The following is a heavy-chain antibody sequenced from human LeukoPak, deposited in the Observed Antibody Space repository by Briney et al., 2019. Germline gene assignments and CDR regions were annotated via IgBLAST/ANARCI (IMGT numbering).Heavy chain of an antibody. D-gene: IGHD1-26*01. J-gene: IGHJ3*02. V-gene: IGHV3-74*01. CDR3: ARMGAPRSFDI. CDR2: ISGDGSTT. Sequence: PGGSLRLSFAASGFTFNSYWLHWVRQVPGKGLVWVSRISGDGSTTTDADSVKDRFTISRDNAKNTLYLQMNSLRAEDTAVYYCARMGAPRSFDIWGQGTMVTVSS. CDR1: GFTFNSYW.